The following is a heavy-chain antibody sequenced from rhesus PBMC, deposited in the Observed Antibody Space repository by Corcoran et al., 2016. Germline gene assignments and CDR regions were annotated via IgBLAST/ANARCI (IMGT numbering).Heavy chain of an antibody. CDR3: AREYCSSTYCSLSRNAFDF. D-gene: IGHD2-15*01. V-gene: IGHV4-160*01. Sequence: QVQLQESGPGLVQPSEPLSLPCAVSGGSLCLNYWSCIRPPPGKGLALIGRIYGSGGRTDYNPSRKSRVTISTDTSKNQFSRKLSSVTAADTAVYYCAREYCSSTYCSLSRNAFDFWGQGLRVTVSS. CDR1: GGSLCLNY. J-gene: IGHJ3*01. CDR2: IYGSGGRT.